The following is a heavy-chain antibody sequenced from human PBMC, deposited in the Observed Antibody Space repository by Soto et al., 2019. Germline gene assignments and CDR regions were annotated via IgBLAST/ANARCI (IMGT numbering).Heavy chain of an antibody. J-gene: IGHJ4*02. V-gene: IGHV4-30-4*01. Sequence: SETLSLTCAVSGASVTSDDYYWSWIRQPPGKGLEWFGYIYHSGSTYYNPSLKSRVSISIDTSQNQFSLKLTSLTAADTAVYYCARDPIFYYASSGYGGSYFDYWGQGSRVTVSS. CDR3: ARDPIFYYASSGYGGSYFDY. CDR1: GASVTSDDYY. CDR2: IYHSGST. D-gene: IGHD3-22*01.